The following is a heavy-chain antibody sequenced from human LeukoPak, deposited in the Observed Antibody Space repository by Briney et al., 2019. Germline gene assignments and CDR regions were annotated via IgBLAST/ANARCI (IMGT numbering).Heavy chain of an antibody. J-gene: IGHJ4*02. V-gene: IGHV3-23*01. D-gene: IGHD3-16*01. CDR3: ARHLRLGELFGYYFDY. CDR1: GFTFNSYA. Sequence: GGSLRLSCAASGFTFNSYAMSWVRQAPGKGLEWVSAISGSGGSTYYADSVKGRFTISRDNSKNTLYLQMNSLRAEDTAVYYCARHLRLGELFGYYFDYWGQGTLVTVSS. CDR2: ISGSGGST.